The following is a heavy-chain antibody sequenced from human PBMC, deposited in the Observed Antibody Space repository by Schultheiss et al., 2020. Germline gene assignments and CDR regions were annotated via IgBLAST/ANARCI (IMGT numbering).Heavy chain of an antibody. CDR3: ARGWEPNYYYGMDV. Sequence: GGSLRLSCAASGFTFSSYEMNWVRQAPGKGLEWVSYISSSGSTIYYADSVKGRFTISRDNAKNSLYLQMNSLRAEDTAVYYCARGWEPNYYYGMDVWGQGTTVTVSS. CDR1: GFTFSSYE. CDR2: ISSSGSTI. J-gene: IGHJ6*02. D-gene: IGHD1-26*01. V-gene: IGHV3-48*03.